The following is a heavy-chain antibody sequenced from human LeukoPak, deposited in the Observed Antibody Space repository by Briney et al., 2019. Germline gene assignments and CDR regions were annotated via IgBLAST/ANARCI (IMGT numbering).Heavy chain of an antibody. J-gene: IGHJ5*02. CDR1: GYSVTNYG. V-gene: IGHV1-18*01. D-gene: IGHD3-22*01. CDR2: ISGFSGHT. Sequence: ASVKVSCKASGYSVTNYGVTWVRQAPGQGLEWMGWISGFSGHTQIVQQVQGRIMLTTDTSTSTAYMELSSLRSDDTAVYFCARVHYDSSGLLDPWGQGTLVTVSS. CDR3: ARVHYDSSGLLDP.